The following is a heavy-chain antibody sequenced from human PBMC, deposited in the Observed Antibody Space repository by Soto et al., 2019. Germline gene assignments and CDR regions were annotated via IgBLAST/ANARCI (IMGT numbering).Heavy chain of an antibody. D-gene: IGHD3-3*01. Sequence: SETLSLTCAVYGGSFIEYYWTWIRQSPGKGLEWIGEINRSGSTNYNPSLKSRVTISVDTFKKQVSLKLSSVTPADTAVYYCVRGRHISIFGVVTDSWNFDLWGRGTLVTVSS. CDR2: INRSGST. V-gene: IGHV4-34*01. CDR1: GGSFIEYY. J-gene: IGHJ2*01. CDR3: VRGRHISIFGVVTDSWNFDL.